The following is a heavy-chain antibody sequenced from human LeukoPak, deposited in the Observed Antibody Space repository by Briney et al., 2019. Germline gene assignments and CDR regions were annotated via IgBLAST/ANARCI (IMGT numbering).Heavy chain of an antibody. D-gene: IGHD6-25*01. J-gene: IGHJ6*02. V-gene: IGHV3-9*01. Sequence: PGGSLRLSCAASGFTFDDYAMHWVRQAPGKGLEWVSGISWNSGSIGYADSVKGRFTISRDNAKNSLYLQMNSLRAEDTAVYYCARAGIAAYYYGMDVWGQGTTVTVSS. CDR1: GFTFDDYA. CDR2: ISWNSGSI. CDR3: ARAGIAAYYYGMDV.